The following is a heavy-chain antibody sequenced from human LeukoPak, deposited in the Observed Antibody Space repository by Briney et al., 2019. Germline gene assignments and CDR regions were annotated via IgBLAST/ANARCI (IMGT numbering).Heavy chain of an antibody. J-gene: IGHJ4*02. Sequence: GGSLRLSCAASGFTFSNYWTHWVRQAPGKGLVWVSRINSDGSSTTYADSVKGRFTISRDNAKNTLYLQMNSLRADDTAVYYCARDRATTMFDYWAQGTLVTVSS. D-gene: IGHD5-24*01. CDR2: INSDGSST. CDR1: GFTFSNYW. CDR3: ARDRATTMFDY. V-gene: IGHV3-74*01.